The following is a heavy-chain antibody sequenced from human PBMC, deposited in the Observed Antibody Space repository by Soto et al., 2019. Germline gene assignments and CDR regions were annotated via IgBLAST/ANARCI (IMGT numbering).Heavy chain of an antibody. CDR3: ARGGAVSSGWYDGH. J-gene: IGHJ4*02. D-gene: IGHD6-19*01. V-gene: IGHV4-59*01. CDR2: IYYSGST. CDR1: GGSISSYY. Sequence: SETLSLTCTVSGGSISSYYWSWIRLPPGKGLEWIGYIYYSGSTNYNPFLKSRVTMSVDMSKNQFSLTLSSVTAADTAVYYCARGGAVSSGWYDGHWGLGTLVTVSS.